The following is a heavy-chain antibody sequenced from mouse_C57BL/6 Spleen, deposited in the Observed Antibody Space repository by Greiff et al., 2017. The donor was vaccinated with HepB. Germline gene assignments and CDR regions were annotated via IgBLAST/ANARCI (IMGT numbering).Heavy chain of an antibody. J-gene: IGHJ2*01. Sequence: VQLQQPGAELVRPGTSVKLSCKASGYTFPSYWMHWVKQRPGQGLEWIGVIDPYDSYTNYNQKFKGKATLTVDTSSSTAYMQLSSLTSEDSAVYYYARESNWDYLDYWGQGTTLTVSS. CDR1: GYTFPSYW. V-gene: IGHV1-59*01. CDR2: IDPYDSYT. CDR3: ARESNWDYLDY. D-gene: IGHD4-1*01.